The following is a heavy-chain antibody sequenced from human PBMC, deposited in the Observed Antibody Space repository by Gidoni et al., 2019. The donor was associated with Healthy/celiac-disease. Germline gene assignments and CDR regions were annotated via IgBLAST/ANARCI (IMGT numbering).Heavy chain of an antibody. CDR1: GFTFSDYY. CDR2: ISSSGSTI. D-gene: IGHD2-2*01. J-gene: IGHJ6*02. CDR3: AREDIVVVPAAMPTYYYYGMDV. V-gene: IGHV3-11*01. Sequence: QVQLVESGGGLVKPGGSLRLSCAASGFTFSDYYMSWIRQAPGKGLGWVSYISSSGSTIYYADSVKGRFTISRDNAKNSLYLQMNSLRAEDTAVYYCAREDIVVVPAAMPTYYYYGMDVWGQGTTVTVSS.